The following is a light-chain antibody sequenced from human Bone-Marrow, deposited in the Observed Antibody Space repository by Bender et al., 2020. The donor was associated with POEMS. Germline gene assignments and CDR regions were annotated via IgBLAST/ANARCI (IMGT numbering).Light chain of an antibody. CDR1: SNDVGAYNL. CDR2: DVS. CDR3: TSYTSSGRLV. J-gene: IGLJ1*01. V-gene: IGLV2-14*03. Sequence: QSALTQPASVSGSPGQSITISCTGTSNDVGAYNLFSWYQQHPGKAPKLLIFDVSHWASGISHRFSGSKSDIAASLTISGLQAEDEADYYCTSYTSSGRLVFGSGTKVTVL.